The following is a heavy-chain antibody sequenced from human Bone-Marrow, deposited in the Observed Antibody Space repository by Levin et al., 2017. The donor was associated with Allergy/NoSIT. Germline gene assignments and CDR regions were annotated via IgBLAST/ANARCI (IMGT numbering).Heavy chain of an antibody. J-gene: IGHJ4*02. V-gene: IGHV3-23*01. CDR1: GFTFSDFV. CDR2: ISGSGDTT. D-gene: IGHD6-13*01. CDR3: AKVGAPLSSALDS. Sequence: GESLKISCTASGFTFSDFVMTWVRQAPGKGLEWVSAISGSGDTTFYADSVKGRVTISRDNSKNTLYFELSSLTADDTAVYYCAKVGAPLSSALDSWGQGNLVTVSS.